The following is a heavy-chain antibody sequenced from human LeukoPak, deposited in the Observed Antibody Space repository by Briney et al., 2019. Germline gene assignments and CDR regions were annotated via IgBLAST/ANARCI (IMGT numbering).Heavy chain of an antibody. CDR2: IWYDGNNK. J-gene: IGHJ4*02. V-gene: IGHV3-33*01. CDR3: ARDYDSSGYSPLFDY. CDR1: GFTFRSYG. D-gene: IGHD3-22*01. Sequence: GGSLRLSCAASGFTFRSYGMHWVRQAPGKGLEWVAVIWYDGNNKYYADSVKGRFTISRDNSKNTLYLQMNSLRAEDTAVYYCARDYDSSGYSPLFDYWGQGTLVAVSS.